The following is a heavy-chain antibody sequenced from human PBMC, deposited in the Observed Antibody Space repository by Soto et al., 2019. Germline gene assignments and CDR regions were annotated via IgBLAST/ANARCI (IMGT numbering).Heavy chain of an antibody. V-gene: IGHV1-3*01. D-gene: IGHD6-13*01. CDR2: INAGNGNT. CDR3: ARAPLRTIAAAGTGDAFDI. J-gene: IGHJ3*02. CDR1: VYSFTSYA. Sequence: ASVKVSCKASVYSFTSYAMHWVRQAPGQRLEWMGWINAGNGNTKYSQKFQGRVTITRDTSASTAYMELSSLRSEDTAVYYCARAPLRTIAAAGTGDAFDIWGQGTMVTVSS.